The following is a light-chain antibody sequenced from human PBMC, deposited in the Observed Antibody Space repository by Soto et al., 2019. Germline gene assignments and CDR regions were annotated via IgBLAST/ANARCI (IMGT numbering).Light chain of an antibody. V-gene: IGKV3-11*01. Sequence: EIVLTQSPATLSLSPGERATLSCRASQSVSSYLAWYQQKPGQAPRLLIYDASHSATGIPARFSGSGSGADFSRTISSLAPEDFAVYYCQQRSSWPTFGPGTKVDIK. CDR1: QSVSSY. CDR3: QQRSSWPT. J-gene: IGKJ3*01. CDR2: DAS.